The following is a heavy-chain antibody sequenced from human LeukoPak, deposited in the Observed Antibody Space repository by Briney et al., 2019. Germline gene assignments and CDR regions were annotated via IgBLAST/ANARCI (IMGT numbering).Heavy chain of an antibody. CDR1: GFTFSSYA. J-gene: IGHJ4*02. D-gene: IGHD2-15*01. V-gene: IGHV3-23*01. CDR3: ALAAAASSFDY. CDR2: ISGSGDNT. Sequence: GGSLRLSCAASGFTFSSYAMSWVRQAPGKGLEWVSGISGSGDNTYYADSVKGRFTISRDNSKNTLYLQMNSLRADDTAVYYCALAAAASSFDYWGQGTLLTVSS.